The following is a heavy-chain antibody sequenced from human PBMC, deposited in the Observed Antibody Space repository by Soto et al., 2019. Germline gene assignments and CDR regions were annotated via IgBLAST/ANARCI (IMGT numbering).Heavy chain of an antibody. V-gene: IGHV5-10-1*01. CDR3: ARYTRLMHEFYGMDV. D-gene: IGHD2-8*01. Sequence: GESLKISCKGSGYSFTSYWISWVRQMPGKGLEWMGRIDPSDSYTNYSPSFQGHVTISADKSISTAYLQWSSLKASDTAMYYCARYTRLMHEFYGMDVWGQGTTVTVSS. CDR1: GYSFTSYW. J-gene: IGHJ6*02. CDR2: IDPSDSYT.